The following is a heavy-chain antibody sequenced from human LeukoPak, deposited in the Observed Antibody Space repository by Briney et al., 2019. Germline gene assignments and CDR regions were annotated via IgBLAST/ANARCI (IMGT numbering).Heavy chain of an antibody. J-gene: IGHJ5*02. CDR3: ARGRRRVGVLNCSSTSCYALRWFDP. CDR1: GGSISSSSYY. Sequence: SETLSLTCTVSGGSISSSSYYWGWIRQPPGKGLEWIGEINHSGSTNYNPSLKSRVTISVDTSKNQFSLKLSSVTAADTAVYYCARGRRRVGVLNCSSTSCYALRWFDPWGQGTLVTVSS. CDR2: INHSGST. D-gene: IGHD2-2*01. V-gene: IGHV4-39*07.